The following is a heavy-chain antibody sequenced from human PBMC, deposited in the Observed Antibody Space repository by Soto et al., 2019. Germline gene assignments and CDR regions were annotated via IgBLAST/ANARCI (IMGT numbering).Heavy chain of an antibody. V-gene: IGHV3-30*18. J-gene: IGHJ4*02. CDR2: ISYDGSNK. CDR1: GFTFSSYD. D-gene: IGHD1-26*01. Sequence: QVQLVESGGGVVQPGRSLRLSCAASGFTFSSYDMHWVRQAPGKGLEWVAVISYDGSNKYYADSVKGRFTISRDNSKNTLYLQMNSLRAEDTAVYYCAKEEVGASLDYWGQGTLVTVSS. CDR3: AKEEVGASLDY.